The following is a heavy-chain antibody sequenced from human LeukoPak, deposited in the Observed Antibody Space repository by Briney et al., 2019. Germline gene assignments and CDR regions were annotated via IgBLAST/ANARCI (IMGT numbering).Heavy chain of an antibody. J-gene: IGHJ5*01. CDR3: ATVFDF. CDR1: GFTLSSNW. Sequence: GGSLRLSCAVSGFTLSSNWMHWVRQVPGKGLEWVSRIDDVGSGTSYAHSVKGRFTISRDDAKNTVYLQMNSLRAEDTAVYYCATVFDFWGQGTLVTVSS. V-gene: IGHV3-74*01. CDR2: IDDVGSGT. D-gene: IGHD2-21*02.